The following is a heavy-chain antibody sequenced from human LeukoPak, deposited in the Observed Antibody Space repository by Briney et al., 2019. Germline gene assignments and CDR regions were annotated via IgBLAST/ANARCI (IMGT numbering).Heavy chain of an antibody. CDR3: AKERPYYYGSGSSSDAFDI. J-gene: IGHJ3*02. CDR2: ISGSGGST. CDR1: GFTFSSYA. V-gene: IGHV3-23*01. Sequence: GGSLRLSCAASGFTFSSYAMSWVRQAPGKGLEWVSAISGSGGSTYYADSVKGRFTISRDNSKNTLYLQMNSLRAEDTAVYYCAKERPYYYGSGSSSDAFDIWGQGTMVTVSS. D-gene: IGHD3-10*01.